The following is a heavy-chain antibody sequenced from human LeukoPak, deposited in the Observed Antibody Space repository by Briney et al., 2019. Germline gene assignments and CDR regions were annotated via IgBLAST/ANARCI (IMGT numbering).Heavy chain of an antibody. CDR2: ISSSSSYI. D-gene: IGHD6-13*01. CDR1: GFTFDTYS. Sequence: PGGSLRLSCAASGFTFDTYSMNWVRQAPGKELEWVSSISSSSSYIYYADSVKGRFTISRDNAKNSLYLLMNSLGAEDTAVYYCARSPGSTWSFGYWGQGTLVTVSS. V-gene: IGHV3-21*01. J-gene: IGHJ4*02. CDR3: ARSPGSTWSFGY.